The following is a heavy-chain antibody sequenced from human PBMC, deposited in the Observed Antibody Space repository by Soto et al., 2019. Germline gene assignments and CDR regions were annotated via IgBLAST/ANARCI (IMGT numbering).Heavy chain of an antibody. CDR2: LNPNTDKT. D-gene: IGHD5-12*01. J-gene: IGHJ3*02. Sequence: SVKVSCKASGYTFSNYDINWVRQATGQGLEWMGWLNPNTDKTGSAQKFQGRVTMTRNTSISTAYLELSGLRSDDTAVYYCARGIKGLPPSAFDIWGQGTRGTFS. CDR3: ARGIKGLPPSAFDI. CDR1: GYTFSNYD. V-gene: IGHV1-8*01.